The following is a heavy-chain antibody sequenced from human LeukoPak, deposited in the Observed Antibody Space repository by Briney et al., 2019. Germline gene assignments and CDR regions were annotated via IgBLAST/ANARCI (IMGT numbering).Heavy chain of an antibody. Sequence: ASVKVSCKASGYTFTGYYMHWVRQAPGQGLEWMGWINPNSGGTNYAQKFQGRVTMTRDTSISTAYMELSRLRSDDTAVYYCARDGGYGDYAAIWFDPWGQGTLVTVSS. J-gene: IGHJ5*02. V-gene: IGHV1-2*02. CDR2: INPNSGGT. CDR3: ARDGGYGDYAAIWFDP. D-gene: IGHD4-17*01. CDR1: GYTFTGYY.